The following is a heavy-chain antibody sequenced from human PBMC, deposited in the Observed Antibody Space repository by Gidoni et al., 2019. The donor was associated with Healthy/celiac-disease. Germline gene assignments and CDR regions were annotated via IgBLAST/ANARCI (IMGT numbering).Heavy chain of an antibody. CDR2: IYYSGST. CDR1: GGSISSGGYY. CDR3: ARGPLGGDYPLHQYNWFDP. D-gene: IGHD4-17*01. J-gene: IGHJ5*02. V-gene: IGHV4-31*03. Sequence: QVQLQESGPGLVKPSQTLSLTCTVSGGSISSGGYYWSWIRQHPGKGLEWIGYIYYSGSTYYNPSLKSRVTISVDTSKNQFSLKLSSVTAADTAVYYCARGPLGGDYPLHQYNWFDPWGQGTLVTVSS.